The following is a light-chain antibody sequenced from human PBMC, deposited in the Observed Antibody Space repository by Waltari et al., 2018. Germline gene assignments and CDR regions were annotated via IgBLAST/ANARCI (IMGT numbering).Light chain of an antibody. Sequence: VIWMTQSPSLLSASPGDRVTITCRMSQGISTYLAWYQQKPGRAPDLLIYGASILHSGVPSRFSGSGSGTDFTLTISSQQSEDVATYYCQHYYNFPWTFGQGTKVEIK. CDR2: GAS. J-gene: IGKJ1*01. CDR1: QGISTY. CDR3: QHYYNFPWT. V-gene: IGKV1D-8*03.